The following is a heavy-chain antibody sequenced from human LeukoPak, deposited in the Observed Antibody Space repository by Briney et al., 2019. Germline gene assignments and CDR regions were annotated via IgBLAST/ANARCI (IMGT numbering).Heavy chain of an antibody. J-gene: IGHJ4*02. V-gene: IGHV3-23*01. D-gene: IGHD5-12*01. CDR1: EFTIKYA. CDR2: ISGIDGGT. Sequence: GGPLRLSCAGSEFTIKYAMAWVRQAPGKGLEWVSSISGIDGGTYYAASVKGRFTISRDTSRNTLFLQMNNVRTEDAAVYYCAKEGGYRADLAYWGPGTLVTVSS. CDR3: AKEGGYRADLAY.